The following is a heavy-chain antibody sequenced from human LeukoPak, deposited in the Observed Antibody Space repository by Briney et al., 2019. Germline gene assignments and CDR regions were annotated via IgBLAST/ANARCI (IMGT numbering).Heavy chain of an antibody. CDR3: ARGHGSYYYYMDV. V-gene: IGHV1-2*02. CDR2: INPNSGGT. D-gene: IGHD3-10*01. Sequence: ATVKVSCKASGYTFTDFYMLWVRQAPGQGLEWMGWINPNSGGTDYAQKFQGRVTMTRDTSTSTAYMELSRLRSDDTAVYHCARGHGSYYYYMDVWGKGTTVTVSS. CDR1: GYTFTDFY. J-gene: IGHJ6*03.